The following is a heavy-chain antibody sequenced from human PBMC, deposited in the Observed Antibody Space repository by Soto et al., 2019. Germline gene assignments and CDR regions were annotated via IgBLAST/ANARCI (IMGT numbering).Heavy chain of an antibody. CDR1: GFTFSSYW. V-gene: IGHV3-7*01. D-gene: IGHD2-15*01. Sequence: EVQLVESGGGLVQPGGSLRLSCVASGFTFSSYWMSWVRQAPGKGLEWVADIKEDGSANYYVDSVKGRFTISRDNAKNSLYLQVNSLRADDTAVYYCARDAPRYCIDGKCYWGVDHWGQGTLVTVSS. J-gene: IGHJ4*02. CDR3: ARDAPRYCIDGKCYWGVDH. CDR2: IKEDGSAN.